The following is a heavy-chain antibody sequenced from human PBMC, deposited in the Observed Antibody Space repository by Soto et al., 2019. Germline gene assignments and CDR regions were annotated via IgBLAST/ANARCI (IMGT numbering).Heavy chain of an antibody. Sequence: EVQLLESGGGLVQPGGSLRLSCAASGFTFGRHHMSWLRQAPGEGLEWVSSIRESGAGKYYADSVKGRFTMSRDNSKNILYLQKDSLRVKDGANYFCAGGTPPDCSAGTGDCADDYWGQGTLVTVSS. CDR2: IRESGAGK. V-gene: IGHV3-23*01. D-gene: IGHD2-15*01. J-gene: IGHJ4*02. CDR3: AGGTPPDCSAGTGDCADDY. CDR1: GFTFGRHH.